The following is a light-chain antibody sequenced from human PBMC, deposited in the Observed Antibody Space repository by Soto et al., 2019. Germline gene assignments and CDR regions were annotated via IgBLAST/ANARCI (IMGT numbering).Light chain of an antibody. CDR1: QDISNY. CDR3: QKYNSALT. CDR2: TAS. V-gene: IGKV1-27*01. J-gene: IGKJ5*01. Sequence: NQMTQYPSSLSASVGDTITITCRASQDISNYLAWYQQKPGRVPKLLIYTASTLQSGVPSRFSGSGSGTDFTLTISSLQPEDVATYYCQKYNSALTVGQGTRLEI.